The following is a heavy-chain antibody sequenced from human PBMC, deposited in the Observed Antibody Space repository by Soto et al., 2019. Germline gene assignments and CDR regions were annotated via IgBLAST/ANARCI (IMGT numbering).Heavy chain of an antibody. J-gene: IGHJ5*02. Sequence: ASVKVSCKASGYTFTTYAMHWVRQAPGQRLEWMGWINAGNGNAKYSQKFQGRVTISRDTSASTTYMELSSLRSEDTFLYYCAREYCRSTSCRTNWFDPWGQGTLVTVSS. D-gene: IGHD2-2*01. CDR1: GYTFTTYA. V-gene: IGHV1-3*01. CDR3: AREYCRSTSCRTNWFDP. CDR2: INAGNGNA.